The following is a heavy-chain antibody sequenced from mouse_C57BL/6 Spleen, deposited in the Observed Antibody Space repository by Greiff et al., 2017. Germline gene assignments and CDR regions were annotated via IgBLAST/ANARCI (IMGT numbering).Heavy chain of an antibody. Sequence: EVMLVESGGGLVKPGGSLKLSCAASGFTFSSYAMSWVRQTPEKRLEWVATLSDGGSYTYYPDNVKGRFTISRDNAKNNLYLQMSHLKSEDTAMYYCARCLTGPYRSIDYWGQGTSVTVSS. V-gene: IGHV5-4*03. CDR1: GFTFSSYA. CDR3: ARCLTGPYRSIDY. D-gene: IGHD4-1*01. J-gene: IGHJ4*01. CDR2: LSDGGSYT.